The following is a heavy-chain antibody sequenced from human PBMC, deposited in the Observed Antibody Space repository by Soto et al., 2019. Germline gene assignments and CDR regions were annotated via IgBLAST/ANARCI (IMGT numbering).Heavy chain of an antibody. V-gene: IGHV4-61*08. D-gene: IGHD3-10*01. CDR1: GGSISSGDYY. J-gene: IGHJ5*02. Sequence: PSETLSLTCTVSGGSISSGDYYWSWIRQPPGKGLEWVGYIYYTGSTNYNPSLKSRLAMSVDMSKNQFSLKLSSVTAADTAVYYCARYGSGSSVWFDPWGQGTLVTVSS. CDR2: IYYTGST. CDR3: ARYGSGSSVWFDP.